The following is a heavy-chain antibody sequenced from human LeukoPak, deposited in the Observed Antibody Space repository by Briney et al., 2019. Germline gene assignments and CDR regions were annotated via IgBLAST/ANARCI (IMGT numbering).Heavy chain of an antibody. Sequence: GGSLRLSCAASGFXFSSYAIHWGRQAPGKGLEWVAVISYDGSNKYYADSVKGRFTIFRDNSKNTLYLQMNSLRAEDTAVYYCARSTRYNWNDDYWGQGTLVTVSS. CDR3: ARSTRYNWNDDY. D-gene: IGHD1-1*01. CDR1: GFXFSSYA. J-gene: IGHJ4*02. CDR2: ISYDGSNK. V-gene: IGHV3-30-3*01.